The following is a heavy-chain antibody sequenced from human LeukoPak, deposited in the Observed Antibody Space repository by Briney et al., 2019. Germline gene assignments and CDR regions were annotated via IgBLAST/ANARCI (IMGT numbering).Heavy chain of an antibody. CDR2: IYHSGST. V-gene: IGHV4-38-2*01. D-gene: IGHD1-26*01. Sequence: SETLSLTCAVSGYSISNGYYWGWIRQPPGKGLEWIGSIYHSGSTYYNPSLKSRVTISVDTSKNQFSLKLSSVTAADTAVYYCARTGVSGSYLYWGQGTLVTVSS. CDR1: GYSISNGYY. CDR3: ARTGVSGSYLY. J-gene: IGHJ4*02.